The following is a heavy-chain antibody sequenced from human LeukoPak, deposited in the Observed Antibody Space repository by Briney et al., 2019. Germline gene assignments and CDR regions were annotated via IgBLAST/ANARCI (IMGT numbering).Heavy chain of an antibody. D-gene: IGHD6-13*01. Sequence: GGSLRLSCAASGFTFSSYGMHWVRQAPGKGLEWVTFIRYDGSYKYYADSVKGRFTISRDNSKNTLYLQMNSLRAEDTAVYYCANLAEQPPNYYYYYMDVWGKGTTVTISS. V-gene: IGHV3-30*02. J-gene: IGHJ6*03. CDR2: IRYDGSYK. CDR1: GFTFSSYG. CDR3: ANLAEQPPNYYYYYMDV.